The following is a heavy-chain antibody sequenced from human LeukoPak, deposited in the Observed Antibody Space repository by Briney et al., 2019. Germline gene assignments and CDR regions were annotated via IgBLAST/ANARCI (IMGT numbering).Heavy chain of an antibody. Sequence: ASVKVSCKASGYTFTSYNISWVRQATGQGLEWMGWMNPNSGNTGYAQKFRGRVTLTRNTSTSTAYMELSSLRSEDTAIYYCARRYSGYDYFDYWGQGTLVTVSS. CDR3: ARRYSGYDYFDY. J-gene: IGHJ4*02. CDR1: GYTFTSYN. V-gene: IGHV1-8*03. D-gene: IGHD5-12*01. CDR2: MNPNSGNT.